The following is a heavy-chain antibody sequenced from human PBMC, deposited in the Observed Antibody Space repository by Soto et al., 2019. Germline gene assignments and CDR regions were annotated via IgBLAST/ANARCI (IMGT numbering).Heavy chain of an antibody. V-gene: IGHV3-30-3*01. CDR3: ARQLVYYYGMDV. J-gene: IGHJ6*02. D-gene: IGHD6-6*01. CDR1: GFTFSSYA. CDR2: ISYDGSNK. Sequence: QVQLVESGGGVVQPGRSLRLSCAASGFTFSSYAMHWVHQAPGKGLEWVAVISYDGSNKYYADSVKGRFTISRDNSKNTLYLQMNSLRAEDTAVYYCARQLVYYYGMDVWGQGTTVTVSS.